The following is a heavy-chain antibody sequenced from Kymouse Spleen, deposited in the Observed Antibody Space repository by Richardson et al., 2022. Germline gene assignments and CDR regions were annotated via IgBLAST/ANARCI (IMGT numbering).Heavy chain of an antibody. CDR2: ISSSGSTI. J-gene: IGHJ6*02. V-gene: IGHV3-11*01. CDR1: GFTFSDYY. CDR3: ARERERGYSYGYYYYYGMDV. D-gene: IGHD5-18,IGHD5-18*01. Sequence: QVQLVESGGGLVKPGGSLRLSCAASGFTFSDYYMSWIRQAPGKGLEWVSYISSSGSTIYYADSVKGRFTISRDNAKNSLYLQMNSLRAEDTAVYYCARERERGYSYGYYYYYGMDVWGQGTTVTVSS.